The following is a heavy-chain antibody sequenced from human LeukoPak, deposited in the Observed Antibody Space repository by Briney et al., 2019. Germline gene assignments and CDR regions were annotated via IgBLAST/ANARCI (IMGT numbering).Heavy chain of an antibody. CDR1: GYTFTSYY. V-gene: IGHV1-46*01. CDR3: ARGIDKPNYQTGTTSGDY. Sequence: ASVKVSCKASGYTFTSYYMHWVRQAPGQGLEWMGIINPSGGSTSYAQKFQGRVTMTRDTSTSTVYMELSSLRSEDTAVYYCARGIDKPNYQTGTTSGDYWGQGTLVTVSS. J-gene: IGHJ4*02. CDR2: INPSGGST. D-gene: IGHD1-1*01.